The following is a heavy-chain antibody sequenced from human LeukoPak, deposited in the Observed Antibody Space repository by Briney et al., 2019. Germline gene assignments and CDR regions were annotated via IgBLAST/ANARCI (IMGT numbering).Heavy chain of an antibody. V-gene: IGHV3-23*01. CDR2: ISGSGGST. CDR3: AKDSEGKGMVRFFDY. CDR1: GFTFSSYA. D-gene: IGHD3-10*01. J-gene: IGHJ4*02. Sequence: GGSARLSCAASGFTFSSYAKSWFRQAPGKGLEWVSAISGSGGSTYYADSVKGRFTISRDNSKNTLYLQMNSLRAEDTAIYYCAKDSEGKGMVRFFDYWGQGTLVTVSS.